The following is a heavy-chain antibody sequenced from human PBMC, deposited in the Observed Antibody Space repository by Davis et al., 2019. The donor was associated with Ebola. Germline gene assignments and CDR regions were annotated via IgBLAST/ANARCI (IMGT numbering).Heavy chain of an antibody. CDR2: IYPGDSDT. V-gene: IGHV5-51*01. CDR3: ARTGDYSRGYYYYGMDV. Sequence: GESLKISCKGSGYSFTSYWIGWVRQMPGKGLEWMGIIYPGDSDTRYSLSFQGQVTISADKSISTAYLQWSSLKASDTAMYYCARTGDYSRGYYYYGMDVWGQGTTVTVSS. D-gene: IGHD4-11*01. CDR1: GYSFTSYW. J-gene: IGHJ6*02.